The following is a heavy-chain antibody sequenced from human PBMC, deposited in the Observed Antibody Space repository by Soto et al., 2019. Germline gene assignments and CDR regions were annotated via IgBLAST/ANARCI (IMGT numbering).Heavy chain of an antibody. CDR2: ISPHKDDT. CDR1: GYTFSSIG. D-gene: IGHD3-10*01. J-gene: IGHJ1*01. CDR3: ARDFDGSGSYYTNH. V-gene: IGHV1-18*01. Sequence: QVQLVQSGAEVKKPGASVTVSCKTSGYTFSSIGISWVRQAPGQGLEWMGWISPHKDDTYYAQRLQGRVTMTTDTSTSTAYLELSSLRSDDTAVYFCARDFDGSGSYYTNHWGQGTLVTVSS.